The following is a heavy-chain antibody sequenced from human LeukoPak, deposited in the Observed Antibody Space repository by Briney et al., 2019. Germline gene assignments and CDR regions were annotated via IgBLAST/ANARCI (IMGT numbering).Heavy chain of an antibody. J-gene: IGHJ4*01. V-gene: IGHV1-18*01. Sequence: GSSVTVSCKASGYTFTSYGICWVRLAPGQGLEWMGWISAYNGNRNYAQKLHGRVTMTTDTSTSTDYMELRSLRSDDPGVYYCATHSYYYDSSGYYFSLHYWGQEPWSPSPQ. D-gene: IGHD3-22*01. CDR2: ISAYNGNR. CDR1: GYTFTSYG. CDR3: ATHSYYYDSSGYYFSLHY.